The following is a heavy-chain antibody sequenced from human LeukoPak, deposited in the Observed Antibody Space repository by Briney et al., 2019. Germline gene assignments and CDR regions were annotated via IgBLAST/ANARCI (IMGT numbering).Heavy chain of an antibody. CDR2: INHSGST. CDR1: GGSFSGYY. J-gene: IGHJ4*02. Sequence: SETLSLTCAVYGGSFSGYYWSWIRQPPGKGLEWIGEINHSGSTNYNPSLKGRVTISVDTSKNQFSLKLSSVTAADTAVYYCARVTDSPYNWNYGGIIDYWGQGTLVTVSS. CDR3: ARVTDSPYNWNYGGIIDY. V-gene: IGHV4-34*01. D-gene: IGHD1-7*01.